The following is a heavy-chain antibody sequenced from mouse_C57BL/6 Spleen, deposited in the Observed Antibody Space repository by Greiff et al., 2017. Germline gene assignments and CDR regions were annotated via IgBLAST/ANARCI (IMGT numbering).Heavy chain of an antibody. J-gene: IGHJ4*01. CDR1: GYTFTDYE. CDR2: IDPETGGT. Sequence: SGAELVRPGASVTLSCKASGYTFTDYEMHWVKQTPVHGLEWIGAIDPETGGTAYNQKFKGKAILTADKSSSTAYMELRSLTSEDSAVYYCTRNREMDYWGQGTSVTVSS. V-gene: IGHV1-15*01. CDR3: TRNREMDY.